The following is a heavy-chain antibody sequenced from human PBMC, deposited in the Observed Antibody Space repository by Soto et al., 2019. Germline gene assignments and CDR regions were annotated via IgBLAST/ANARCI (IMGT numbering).Heavy chain of an antibody. D-gene: IGHD7-27*01. CDR1: GFSLSTSGAG. J-gene: IGHJ4*02. CDR2: VYWDDDK. CDR3: AYRLYGVWLTGSYYDY. Sequence: SGPTLVNPTQTLTLTCTFSGFSLSTSGAGVGWIRQPPPKALEWLAVVYWDDDKRYSPSLKSRLTITKDTSKNQVVLTMTNMDPVDTATYYCAYRLYGVWLTGSYYDYWGPGTPVTVSS. V-gene: IGHV2-5*02.